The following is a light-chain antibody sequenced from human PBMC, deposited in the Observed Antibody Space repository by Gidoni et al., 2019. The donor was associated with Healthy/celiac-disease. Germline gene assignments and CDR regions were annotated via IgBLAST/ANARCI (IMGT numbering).Light chain of an antibody. J-gene: IGLJ2*01. CDR3: QLWDSSSDHVV. CDR1: NIGSKT. V-gene: IGLV3-21*02. CDR2: DDS. Sequence: SVLTQPPSLSAAPGQTARRTCGGNNIGSKTVHWYQQTPGQAPVLVVYDDSDRPSGFPWRFSGSNSGNTATLTISMVEAGDEADYYCQLWDSSSDHVVFGGGTKLTVL.